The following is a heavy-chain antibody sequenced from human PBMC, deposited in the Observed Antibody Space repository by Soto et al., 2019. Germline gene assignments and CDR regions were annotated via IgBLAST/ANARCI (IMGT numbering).Heavy chain of an antibody. CDR2: IYPGDSDT. Sequence: PGESLNISCKGSGYSFTSYWIGWVRQMPGKGLEWMGIIYPGDSDTRYSPSFQGQVTISADKSIGTAYLQWSSLKASDTAMYYCAGGGVRGVITRTRDYYGMDVWGQGTTVTVSS. D-gene: IGHD3-10*01. J-gene: IGHJ6*02. CDR1: GYSFTSYW. V-gene: IGHV5-51*01. CDR3: AGGGVRGVITRTRDYYGMDV.